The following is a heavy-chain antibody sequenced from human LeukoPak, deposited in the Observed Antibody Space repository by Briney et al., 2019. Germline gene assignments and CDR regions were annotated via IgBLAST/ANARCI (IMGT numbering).Heavy chain of an antibody. D-gene: IGHD3-22*01. Sequence: GASVKVSCKASGYTFTSYGISWVRQAPGQGLEWMGWISAYNGNTNYAQKLQGRVTMTTDTSTSTAYMELRSLRSDDTAVYYCAREYYYDSSGYSVDYYYYGMAVWGQGTTVTVSS. CDR2: ISAYNGNT. CDR3: AREYYYDSSGYSVDYYYYGMAV. V-gene: IGHV1-18*01. CDR1: GYTFTSYG. J-gene: IGHJ6*02.